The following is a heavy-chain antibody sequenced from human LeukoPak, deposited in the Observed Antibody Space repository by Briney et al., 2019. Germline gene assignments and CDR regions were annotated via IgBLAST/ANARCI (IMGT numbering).Heavy chain of an antibody. D-gene: IGHD3-22*01. V-gene: IGHV3-23*01. CDR2: ISGSGGST. Sequence: GGSLRLSCAASGFTFSSYAMSWVRQAPGKGLEWVSAISGSGGSTYYADSVKGRFTVSRDNSKNTLYLQMNSLRAEDTAVYYCAKGSSSGYYYYFDYWGQGTLVTVSS. J-gene: IGHJ4*02. CDR1: GFTFSSYA. CDR3: AKGSSSGYYYYFDY.